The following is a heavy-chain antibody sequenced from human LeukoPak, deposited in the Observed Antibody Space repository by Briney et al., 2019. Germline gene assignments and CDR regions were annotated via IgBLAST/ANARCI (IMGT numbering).Heavy chain of an antibody. D-gene: IGHD1-14*01. J-gene: IGHJ2*01. V-gene: IGHV1-8*01. CDR2: MSPNSGNT. CDR1: GYTFTSYD. CDR3: TSGPPEWGFDL. Sequence: ASVKVSCKASGYTFTSYDINWVRQATGQGLEWMGWMSPNSGNTGYAQKFQGRVTMTRDTSISTACMELNSLRSEDTAVYYCTSGPPEWGFDLWGRGTLVTVSS.